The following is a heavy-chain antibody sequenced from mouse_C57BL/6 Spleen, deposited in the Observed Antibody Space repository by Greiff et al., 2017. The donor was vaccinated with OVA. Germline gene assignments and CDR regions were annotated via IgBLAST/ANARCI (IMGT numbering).Heavy chain of an antibody. CDR2: IDPSDSYT. J-gene: IGHJ2*01. CDR3: ARDGNPDY. CDR1: GYTFTSYW. Sequence: VQLQQPGAELVKPGASVKLSCKASGYTFTSYWMQWVKQRPGQGLAWIGEIDPSDSYTNYNQKFKGKATLTVDTSSSTAYMQLSSLTSEDSAVYYCARDGNPDYWGQGTTLTVSS. V-gene: IGHV1-50*01. D-gene: IGHD2-1*01.